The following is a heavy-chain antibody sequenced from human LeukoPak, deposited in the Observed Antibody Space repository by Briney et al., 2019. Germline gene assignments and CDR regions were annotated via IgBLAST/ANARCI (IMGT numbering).Heavy chain of an antibody. Sequence: SETLSLTCTVSGGSISSYYWGWIRQPPGKGLEWIGHIYYSGNTNYNPSLKSRVTISIDTSKNQFSLRLSSVTAADTAVYYCARGAAGYSYGWGQGTLVTVSS. CDR1: GGSISSYY. CDR2: IYYSGNT. J-gene: IGHJ4*02. V-gene: IGHV4-59*01. D-gene: IGHD5-18*01. CDR3: ARGAAGYSYG.